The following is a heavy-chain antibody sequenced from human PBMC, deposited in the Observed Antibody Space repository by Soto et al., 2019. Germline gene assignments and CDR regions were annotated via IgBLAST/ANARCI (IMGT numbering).Heavy chain of an antibody. CDR1: GGNFRDYA. CDR2: IMAVFGTA. D-gene: IGHD3-16*01. J-gene: IGHJ6*02. Sequence: QVHLVQSGTEVKKPGSSVKVSCKASGGNFRDYAISWVRQAPGQGPEWMGGIMAVFGTATYAQKFQGRVTISADEFTTTAYLDLSSLTSGDAAVYYFATSRGFYAAMDVWGQGTTVTVSS. CDR3: ATSRGFYAAMDV. V-gene: IGHV1-69*01.